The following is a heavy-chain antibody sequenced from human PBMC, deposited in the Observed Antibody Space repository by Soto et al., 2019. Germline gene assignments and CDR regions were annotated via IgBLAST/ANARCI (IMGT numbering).Heavy chain of an antibody. J-gene: IGHJ4*02. CDR1: GFTFSSYS. CDR3: SRALYYHDSSGYWGY. V-gene: IGHV3-48*02. CDR2: ISSTSSTI. Sequence: EVQLVESGGGLVQPGGSLRLSCAASGFTFSSYSMNWVRQAPWKGLEWVSYISSTSSTIYYVDSVKGRFTISRDNAKNSLYLLMNCLRDEDTAVYYCSRALYYHDSSGYWGYWGQGTLVTVSS. D-gene: IGHD3-22*01.